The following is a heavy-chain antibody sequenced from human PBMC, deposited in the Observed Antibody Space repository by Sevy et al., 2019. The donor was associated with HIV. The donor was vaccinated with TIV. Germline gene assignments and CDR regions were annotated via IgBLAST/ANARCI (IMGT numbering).Heavy chain of an antibody. J-gene: IGHJ4*02. D-gene: IGHD2-15*01. Sequence: GGSLRLSCAASTFTFSSYSMHWVRQAPGKGLEWVSYISSSSGTRYYADAVKGRFTISGDNAKNSLFLQMNSLRDEDRAVYYCASRVYCGGGSCYSGPNDYWGQGTLVTFSS. V-gene: IGHV3-48*02. CDR1: TFTFSSYS. CDR3: ASRVYCGGGSCYSGPNDY. CDR2: ISSSSGTR.